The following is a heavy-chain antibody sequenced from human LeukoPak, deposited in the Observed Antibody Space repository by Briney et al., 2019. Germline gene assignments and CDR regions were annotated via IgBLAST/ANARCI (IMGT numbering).Heavy chain of an antibody. Sequence: PSQTLSLTCTVSGGSISSGDYYWSWIRQPPGKGLEWIEEINHSGSTNYNPSLKSRVTISVDTSKNQFSLKLSSVTAADTAVYYCARDVGDFWSGGDYWGQGTLVTVSS. J-gene: IGHJ4*02. V-gene: IGHV4-30-4*01. CDR2: INHSGST. CDR3: ARDVGDFWSGGDY. D-gene: IGHD3-3*01. CDR1: GGSISSGDYY.